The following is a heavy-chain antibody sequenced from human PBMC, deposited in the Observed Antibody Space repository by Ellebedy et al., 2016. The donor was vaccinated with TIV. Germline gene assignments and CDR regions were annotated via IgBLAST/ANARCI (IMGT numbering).Heavy chain of an antibody. CDR3: ARQGYRRYSYGATYTPFDY. D-gene: IGHD5-18*01. CDR2: IYYSGST. Sequence: MPSETLSLTCTASGGSISSYYLHWIRQPPGKGLEWIGSIYYSGSTYYNPSLKSRVTISVDTSKNQFSLKLSSVTAADTAVYYCARQGYRRYSYGATYTPFDYWGQGTLVTVSS. CDR1: GGSISSYY. J-gene: IGHJ4*02. V-gene: IGHV4-39*01.